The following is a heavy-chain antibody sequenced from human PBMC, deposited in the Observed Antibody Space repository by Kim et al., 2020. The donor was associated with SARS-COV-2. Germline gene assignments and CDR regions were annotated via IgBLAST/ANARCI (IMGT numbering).Heavy chain of an antibody. D-gene: IGHD5-12*01. CDR3: ARSSSGYDMFDY. Sequence: YSPSFQRHVTISADKSISTAYLQWSSLKASDTAMYYCARSSSGYDMFDYWGQGTLVTVSS. V-gene: IGHV5-10-1*01. J-gene: IGHJ4*02.